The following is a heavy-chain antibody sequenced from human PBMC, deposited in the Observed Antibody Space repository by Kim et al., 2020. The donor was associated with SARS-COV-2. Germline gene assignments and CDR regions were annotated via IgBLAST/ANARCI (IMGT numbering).Heavy chain of an antibody. CDR3: ARVNRDGHCSSTSCYGYNWFDP. D-gene: IGHD2-2*01. CDR1: GYTFTSYG. CDR2: ISAYNGNT. V-gene: IGHV1-18*04. J-gene: IGHJ5*02. Sequence: ASVKVSCKASGYTFTSYGISWVRQAPGQGLEWMGWISAYNGNTNYAQKLQGRVTMTTDTSTSTAYMELRSLRSDDTAVYYCARVNRDGHCSSTSCYGYNWFDPWGQGTLVTVSS.